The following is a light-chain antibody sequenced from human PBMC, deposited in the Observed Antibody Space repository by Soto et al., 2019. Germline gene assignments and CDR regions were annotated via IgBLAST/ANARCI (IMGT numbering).Light chain of an antibody. J-gene: IGLJ1*01. CDR3: SSYTSSRTLV. V-gene: IGLV2-14*01. Sequence: QSALTQPASVPGSPGQSITISCTGTSSDVGGYNYVSWYQQHPGKAPKLMIYEVSNRPSGVSNRFSGSKSGNTASLTISGLQAEDEADYYCSSYTSSRTLVFGTGTKVTVL. CDR1: SSDVGGYNY. CDR2: EVS.